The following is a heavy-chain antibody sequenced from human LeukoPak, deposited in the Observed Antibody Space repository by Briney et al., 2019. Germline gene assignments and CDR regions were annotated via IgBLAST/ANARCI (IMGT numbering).Heavy chain of an antibody. V-gene: IGHV4-59*01. CDR2: IYYSGST. D-gene: IGHD3-22*01. CDR3: ARAGYYDSSGYYGAFDI. CDR1: GGSISGYY. J-gene: IGHJ3*02. Sequence: PSETLSLTCSVSGGSISGYYWSWIRQSPGKGLEWIGYIYYSGSTDYNPSLKSRVTISIDTSKNQFSLKLTSVTAADTAVYYCARAGYYDSSGYYGAFDIWGQGTKVTVSS.